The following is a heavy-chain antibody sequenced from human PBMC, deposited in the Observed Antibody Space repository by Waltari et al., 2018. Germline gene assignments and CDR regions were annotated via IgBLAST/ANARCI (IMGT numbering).Heavy chain of an antibody. CDR3: ARGTPDYGDYLFDN. CDR2: IYPGGNI. V-gene: IGHV4-34*01. D-gene: IGHD4-17*01. J-gene: IGHJ4*02. CDR1: GGSLSDAY. Sequence: QVQLQQWGAGLVKPSETLSLTCAVSGGSLSDAYWNWIRQSPGQGLEWIGEIYPGGNINYNPSLKSRVTISVDTSKNQISLKLKSVSAADTATYYCARGTPDYGDYLFDNWGQGNLVAVSS.